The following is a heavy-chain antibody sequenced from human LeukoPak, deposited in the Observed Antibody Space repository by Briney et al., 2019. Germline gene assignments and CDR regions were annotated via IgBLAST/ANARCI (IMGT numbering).Heavy chain of an antibody. J-gene: IGHJ4*02. CDR1: GFTFSSYS. Sequence: GGSLRLSCAASGFTFSSYSMNWVRQAPGKGLGWVSSISSSSSYIYYADSVKGRFTISRDNAKNSLYLQMNSLRAEDTAVYYCAKAYCGGDCYSSYWGQGTLVTVSS. D-gene: IGHD2-21*02. CDR3: AKAYCGGDCYSSY. V-gene: IGHV3-21*01. CDR2: ISSSSSYI.